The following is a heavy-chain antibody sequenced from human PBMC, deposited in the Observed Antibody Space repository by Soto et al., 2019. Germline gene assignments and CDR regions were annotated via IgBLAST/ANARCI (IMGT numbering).Heavy chain of an antibody. CDR3: ARDFSGKNYAFDI. CDR1: GFTVTTNY. D-gene: IGHD3-10*01. V-gene: IGHV3-66*01. CDR2: VYSGGST. Sequence: EVQLVESGGGLVQPGGSLRLSCAASGFTVTTNYMSWVRQPPGKGLEWVSVVYSGGSTYYADSVKGRFTVSRDNSKNTLYLQMNSLRAEDTAVYYCARDFSGKNYAFDIWGHGTVVTVSS. J-gene: IGHJ3*02.